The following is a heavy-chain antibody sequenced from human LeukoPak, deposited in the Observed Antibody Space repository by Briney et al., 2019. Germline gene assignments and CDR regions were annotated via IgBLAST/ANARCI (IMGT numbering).Heavy chain of an antibody. Sequence: GGSLRLSCAASGFTFSSYGMHWVRQAPGKGLEWVAFIRFDGSNKYYADSVKGRFTISRDNSKNTLYLQMNSLRAEDTAVYYCAKDGDYYDSSGLYNYFQHWGQGTLVTVSS. CDR2: IRFDGSNK. CDR3: AKDGDYYDSSGLYNYFQH. D-gene: IGHD3-22*01. V-gene: IGHV3-30*02. CDR1: GFTFSSYG. J-gene: IGHJ1*01.